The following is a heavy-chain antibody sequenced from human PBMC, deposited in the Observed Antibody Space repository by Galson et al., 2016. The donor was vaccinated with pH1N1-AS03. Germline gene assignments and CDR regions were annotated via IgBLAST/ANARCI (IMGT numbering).Heavy chain of an antibody. CDR3: ARDRTTVTETLLYDY. J-gene: IGHJ4*02. Sequence: SVKVSCKASGYTFSNYAFSWLRQTPGQGLEWMGWISAHSGHASYAQAFQGRVSVTIDASTTTTYMELRSLTTADTAVYFCARDRTTVTETLLYDYWGQGTLLTVSS. CDR1: GYTFSNYA. D-gene: IGHD4-17*01. V-gene: IGHV1-18*01. CDR2: ISAHSGHA.